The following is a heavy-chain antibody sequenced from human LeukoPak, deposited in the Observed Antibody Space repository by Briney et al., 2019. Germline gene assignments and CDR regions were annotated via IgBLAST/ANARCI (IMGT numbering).Heavy chain of an antibody. V-gene: IGHV3-7*03. D-gene: IGHD3-22*01. CDR2: IKQDGRER. CDR3: ARYHYYDSSGSDY. J-gene: IGHJ4*02. CDR1: GFTLSSFW. Sequence: GGSLRLSCAASGFTLSSFWMSWVRQTPGRGLEWVANIKQDGRERYYVDSVKGRCTISRDNARNSLYLQMNSLRAKDTALYYCARYHYYDSSGSDYWGQGTLVTVSS.